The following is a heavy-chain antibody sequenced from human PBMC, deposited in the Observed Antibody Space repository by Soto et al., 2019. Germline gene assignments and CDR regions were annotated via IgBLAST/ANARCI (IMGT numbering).Heavy chain of an antibody. CDR3: AREDKPGGYTPPGTSGFDS. V-gene: IGHV1-69*13. D-gene: IGHD5-12*01. Sequence: ASVKISCKASGGTFRTSAISGVRQAPGQGLEWMGGIIPIYGTANYAQKFQGRLTMTADESTSTVYMELSSLRSDDTAVYYCAREDKPGGYTPPGTSGFDSWGQGTLVTVSS. CDR2: IIPIYGTA. J-gene: IGHJ4*02. CDR1: GGTFRTSA.